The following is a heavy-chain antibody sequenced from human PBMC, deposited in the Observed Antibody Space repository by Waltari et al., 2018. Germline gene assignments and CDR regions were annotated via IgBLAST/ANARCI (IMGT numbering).Heavy chain of an antibody. J-gene: IGHJ4*02. D-gene: IGHD1-26*01. Sequence: QVQLQQWGAGLLKPSETLSLTCAVYGGSFSGYYWSWIRQPPGKGLEWIGEINHSGSTNYNPSLKSRVTISVDTSKNQFSLKLSSVTAADTAVYYCARSGSGSYRYFDYWGQGTLVTVSS. CDR2: INHSGST. V-gene: IGHV4-34*01. CDR3: ARSGSGSYRYFDY. CDR1: GGSFSGYY.